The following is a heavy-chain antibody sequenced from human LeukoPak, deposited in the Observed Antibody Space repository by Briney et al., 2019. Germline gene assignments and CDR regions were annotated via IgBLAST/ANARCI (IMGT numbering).Heavy chain of an antibody. CDR1: GGSTSSYY. Sequence: SETLSLTCTVSGGSTSSYYWSWLRQPPGKGLEWIGYIYYSGSTNYNPSLKSRVTISVDTSKKQFSLKLSSVTAADTAVYYCARHNFSRLGYFDYWGQGTLVTVSS. V-gene: IGHV4-59*08. D-gene: IGHD1-1*01. CDR2: IYYSGST. CDR3: ARHNFSRLGYFDY. J-gene: IGHJ4*02.